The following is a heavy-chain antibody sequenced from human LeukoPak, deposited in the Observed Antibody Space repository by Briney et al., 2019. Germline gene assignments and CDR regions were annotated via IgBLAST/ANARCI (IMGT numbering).Heavy chain of an antibody. CDR3: ARGVEPLAANTLAY. V-gene: IGHV3-53*01. CDR1: GFTVITND. J-gene: IGHJ4*02. Sequence: GESLRLSCAASGFTVITNDMTWVRQAPGKGLEWVSVLYSDGNTKYADSVQGRFTISRDNSKDTLYLEMNSLSPDDTAVYYCARGVEPLAANTLAYWGQGTLVTVSS. CDR2: LYSDGNT. D-gene: IGHD1-14*01.